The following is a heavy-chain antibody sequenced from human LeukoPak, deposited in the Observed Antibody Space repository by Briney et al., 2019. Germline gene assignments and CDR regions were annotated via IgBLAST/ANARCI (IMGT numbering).Heavy chain of an antibody. CDR1: GYSFSNYW. CDR3: ARLSDYTRMVNGPFDY. J-gene: IGHJ4*02. V-gene: IGHV5-51*01. Sequence: GESLKISCKGSGYSFSNYWIAWVRQMPGKGLECMGIIYPYDSDTRYSPSFQGQVTISADKSMTTAYLQWSSLKASDSATYYCARLSDYTRMVNGPFDYWGQGALVTVSS. D-gene: IGHD4-11*01. CDR2: IYPYDSDT.